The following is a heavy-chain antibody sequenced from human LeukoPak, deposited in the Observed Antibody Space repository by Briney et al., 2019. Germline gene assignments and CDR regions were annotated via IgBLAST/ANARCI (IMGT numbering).Heavy chain of an antibody. J-gene: IGHJ4*02. V-gene: IGHV3-66*01. CDR1: GFTVXXXX. CDR3: ARDQNY. Sequence: PGGSLRLSCXXSGFTVXXXXXXXXXXXPGKGLXWVSVTDPXXXXXXXDSVXGXXXXXXXNSKNTMYLQMNSLRAEDTALYYCARDQNYWGQGTLVTVSS. CDR2: TDPXXXX.